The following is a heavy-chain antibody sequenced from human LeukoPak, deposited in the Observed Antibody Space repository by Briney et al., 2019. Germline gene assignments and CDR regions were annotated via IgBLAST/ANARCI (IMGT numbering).Heavy chain of an antibody. J-gene: IGHJ4*02. Sequence: GGSLRLSCAVPGFTFTGHAMNWVRQAPGKGLEWVSAISGRGSSTYYADSVKGRFTISRDNAKNSLYLQMNSLRAEDTAVYYCARERQNKDFWSGGDYWGQGTLVTVSS. V-gene: IGHV3-23*01. CDR1: GFTFTGHA. CDR2: ISGRGSST. D-gene: IGHD3-3*01. CDR3: ARERQNKDFWSGGDY.